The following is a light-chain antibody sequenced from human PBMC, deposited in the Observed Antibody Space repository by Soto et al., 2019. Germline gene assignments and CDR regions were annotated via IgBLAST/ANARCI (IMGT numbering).Light chain of an antibody. J-gene: IGKJ1*01. CDR3: QQYAISPRT. V-gene: IGKV3-20*01. Sequence: EIVLTQSPGTLSLSPGERATLSCRASQSVTNNYLAWFQQKPGQAPRLLISDASSRATGIPDRFSGSGSGTDFTLTISRLEPEDFAMYYCQQYAISPRTFGQGTKVEIK. CDR1: QSVTNNY. CDR2: DAS.